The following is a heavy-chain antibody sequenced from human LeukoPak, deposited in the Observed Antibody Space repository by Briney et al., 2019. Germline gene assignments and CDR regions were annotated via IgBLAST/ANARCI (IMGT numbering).Heavy chain of an antibody. D-gene: IGHD3-22*01. V-gene: IGHV3-21*04. CDR1: GFTFSSYP. CDR2: ISSGSSYI. J-gene: IGHJ4*02. Sequence: GGFLRLSCVASGFTFSSYPMNWVRQAPGKGLEWVSSISSGSSYIDYADSVKGRFTISRDNSKNTLYLQMNSLRAEDTAVYYCAKSGYYDSSGFPNYFDYWGQGTLVTVSS. CDR3: AKSGYYDSSGFPNYFDY.